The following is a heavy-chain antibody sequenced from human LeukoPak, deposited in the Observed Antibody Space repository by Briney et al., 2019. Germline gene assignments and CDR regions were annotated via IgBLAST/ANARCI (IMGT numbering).Heavy chain of an antibody. CDR1: GGSISSYY. J-gene: IGHJ5*02. CDR3: AGESTRIAVAGSEP. CDR2: IYYSGST. D-gene: IGHD6-19*01. V-gene: IGHV4-59*12. Sequence: SETLSLTCTVSGGSISSYYWSWIRQPPGKGLEWIGYIYYSGSTNYNPSLKSRVTISVDTSKNQFSLKLSSVTAADTAVYYCAGESTRIAVAGSEPWGQGTLVTVSS.